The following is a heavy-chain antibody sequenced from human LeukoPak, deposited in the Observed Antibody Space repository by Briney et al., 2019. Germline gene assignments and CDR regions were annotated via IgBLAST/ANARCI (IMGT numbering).Heavy chain of an antibody. CDR3: ARYKSRAFQD. V-gene: IGHV3-48*03. J-gene: IGHJ1*01. CDR2: ISSSGNTK. Sequence: GGSLRLSCAAAGFTFSNYEMYWVRQAPGKGLEWVSYISSSGNTKYYADSVKGRFTISRDNAKNSLYLQMNSLRAEDTAVYYCARYKSRAFQDWGQGTLVTVSS. D-gene: IGHD1-14*01. CDR1: GFTFSNYE.